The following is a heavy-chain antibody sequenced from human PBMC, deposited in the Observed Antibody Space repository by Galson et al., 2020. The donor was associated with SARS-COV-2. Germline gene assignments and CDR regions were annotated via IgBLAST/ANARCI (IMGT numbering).Heavy chain of an antibody. D-gene: IGHD6-13*01. CDR1: GLTFSSYW. Sequence: GESLKISCAASGLTFSSYWMHWVRQAPGKGLEYVAVISDNGGITYYAESVKGRFSISRDNSKNTVYLQMSSLRTDDTAVYYCVTDRGSSWHYYYYYHMDVWGNGTTVTVSS. V-gene: IGHV3-64D*06. CDR2: ISDNGGIT. CDR3: VTDRGSSWHYYYYYHMDV. J-gene: IGHJ6*03.